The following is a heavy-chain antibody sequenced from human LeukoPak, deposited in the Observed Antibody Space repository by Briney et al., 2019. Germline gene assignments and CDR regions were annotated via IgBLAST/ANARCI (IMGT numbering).Heavy chain of an antibody. V-gene: IGHV1-69*13. J-gene: IGHJ4*02. CDR1: GYTFTGYY. D-gene: IGHD2-15*01. CDR2: IIPIFGTA. CDR3: ARDHGSGPLDY. Sequence: SVKVSCNASGYTFTGYYMHWVRQAPGQGLEWMGGIIPIFGTANYAQKFQGRVTITADESTSTAYMELSSLRSEDTAVYYCARDHGSGPLDYWGQGTLVTVSS.